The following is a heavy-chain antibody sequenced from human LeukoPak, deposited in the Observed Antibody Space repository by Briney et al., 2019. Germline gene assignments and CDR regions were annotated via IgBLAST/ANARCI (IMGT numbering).Heavy chain of an antibody. V-gene: IGHV3-23*01. CDR1: GFTFSSYA. CDR2: ISGSGGST. D-gene: IGHD2-15*01. Sequence: GGSLRLSCAASGFTFSSYAMSWVRQAPGKGLEWVSAISGSGGSTYYADSVKGRFTISRDNSKNTLYLQMNSLRAEDTAVYYCAKDILGYCSGGSCYSRPSFDYWGQGTLVTVSS. CDR3: AKDILGYCSGGSCYSRPSFDY. J-gene: IGHJ4*02.